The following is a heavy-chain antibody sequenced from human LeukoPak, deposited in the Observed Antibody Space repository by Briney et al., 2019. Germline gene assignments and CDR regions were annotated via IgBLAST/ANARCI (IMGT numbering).Heavy chain of an antibody. Sequence: PSETLSLTCTVSGGSISSYYWSWIRRPPGKGLEWIGYIYYTGSTSYNPSLKSRVTISADTSKNQFSLKLTSVTAADTAVYYCARHRGLISYYSVDVWGQGTTVTVSS. J-gene: IGHJ6*02. CDR2: IYYTGST. CDR3: ARHRGLISYYSVDV. V-gene: IGHV4-59*01. CDR1: GGSISSYY. D-gene: IGHD3-10*01.